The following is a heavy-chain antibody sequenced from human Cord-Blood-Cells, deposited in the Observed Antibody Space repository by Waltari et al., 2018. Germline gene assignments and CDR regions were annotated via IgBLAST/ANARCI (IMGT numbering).Heavy chain of an antibody. J-gene: IGHJ3*02. CDR1: GFSLSNARMG. D-gene: IGHD1-26*01. CDR2: IFSNDEK. V-gene: IGHV2-26*01. Sequence: QVTLKESGPVLVKPTETLPLTCTVSGFSLSNARMGVSWTRQPPGKALEWLAHIFSNDEKSYSTSLKSRLTISKDTSKSQVVLTMTNMDPVDTATYYCARIRVGSYYAFDIWGQGTMVTVSS. CDR3: ARIRVGSYYAFDI.